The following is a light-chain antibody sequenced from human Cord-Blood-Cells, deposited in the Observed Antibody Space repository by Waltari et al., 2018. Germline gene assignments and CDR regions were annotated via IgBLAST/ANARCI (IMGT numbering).Light chain of an antibody. V-gene: IGKV1-5*03. J-gene: IGKJ1*01. CDR2: KAS. Sequence: DIQITHSPSTLYASEGFRVTITCRASQGISSWLAWYQQKPGKAPKLLIYKASSLESGVPSRFSGSGSGTEFTLTISSLQPDDFATYYCQQYNSFPWTFGQGTKVEIK. CDR3: QQYNSFPWT. CDR1: QGISSW.